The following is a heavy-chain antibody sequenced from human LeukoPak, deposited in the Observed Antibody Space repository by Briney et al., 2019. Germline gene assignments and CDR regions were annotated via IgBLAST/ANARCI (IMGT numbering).Heavy chain of an antibody. CDR1: GGSINSTNY. CDR3: ARGPHFDY. J-gene: IGHJ4*02. Sequence: SETLSLTCGVSGGSINSTNYWSWIRQPPGKGLEWIGYIYSSGSTNYNPSLKSRVAISVDTSKNQFSLKLSSVTAADTAVYYCARGPHFDYWGQGTLVTVSS. CDR2: IYSSGST. V-gene: IGHV4-59*01.